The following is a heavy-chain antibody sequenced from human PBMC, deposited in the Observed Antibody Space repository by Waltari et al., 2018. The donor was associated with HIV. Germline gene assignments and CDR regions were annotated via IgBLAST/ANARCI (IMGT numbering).Heavy chain of an antibody. D-gene: IGHD4-4*01. CDR1: GYSFTNHW. J-gene: IGHJ6*02. V-gene: IGHV5-51*03. CDR3: ARSGGYSNYFWRAGLDV. Sequence: EVQLVQSGAEVKKPGESLKISCKGFGYSFTNHWIGWVRQTPGKGLEWRGIIDPGDTDTRYSQSCEGRVTISVDKSITTAYLQWSSLKASDTAMYYCARSGGYSNYFWRAGLDVWGQGTTVTVSS. CDR2: IDPGDTDT.